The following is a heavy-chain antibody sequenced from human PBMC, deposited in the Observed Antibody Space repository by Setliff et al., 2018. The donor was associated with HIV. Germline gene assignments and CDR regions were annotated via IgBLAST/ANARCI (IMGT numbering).Heavy chain of an antibody. J-gene: IGHJ5*02. CDR1: GYTFNNFY. V-gene: IGHV1-46*02. CDR3: ARCMTMTGNWFDP. Sequence: ASVKVSCKASGYTFNNFYLHWVRLAPGQGLEWMGMVNPSGGSTVYAQKFQGRVTMPRDTSISTAYMELSSLRSDDTAVYYCARCMTMTGNWFDPWGQGTLVTVSS. D-gene: IGHD3-22*01. CDR2: VNPSGGST.